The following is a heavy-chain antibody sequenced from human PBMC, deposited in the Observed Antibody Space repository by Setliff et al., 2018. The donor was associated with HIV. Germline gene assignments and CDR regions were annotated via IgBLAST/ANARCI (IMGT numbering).Heavy chain of an antibody. CDR1: GDSISSDAYY. Sequence: SETLSLTCTVSGDSISSDAYYWSWIRQHPEKGLEWVGYISYSGGSYYNPSLKSRISISMDTSKNQFSLKLKSVTAADTAVYYCARLNVEMFVVMAATPGWFGPWGQGILVT. CDR3: ARLNVEMFVVMAATPGWFGP. J-gene: IGHJ5*02. V-gene: IGHV4-31*03. D-gene: IGHD2-15*01. CDR2: ISYSGGS.